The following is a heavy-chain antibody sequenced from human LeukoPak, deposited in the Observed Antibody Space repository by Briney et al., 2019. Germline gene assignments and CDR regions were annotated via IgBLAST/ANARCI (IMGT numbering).Heavy chain of an antibody. D-gene: IGHD2-21*01. CDR3: ARSKMWPPSFDY. V-gene: IGHV3-23*01. Sequence: GGSLRLSCAASGFTFSTYAMTWLRQAPGKGLEWVSALSASGGKTYYADSVKGRFTISRDNSKNMLYLQMNSLRAEDTAVYFCARSKMWPPSFDYWGQGTPVTVSS. J-gene: IGHJ4*02. CDR1: GFTFSTYA. CDR2: LSASGGKT.